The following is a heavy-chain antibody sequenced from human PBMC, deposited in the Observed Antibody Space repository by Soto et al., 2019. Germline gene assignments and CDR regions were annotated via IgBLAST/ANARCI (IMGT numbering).Heavy chain of an antibody. J-gene: IGHJ6*01. CDR3: ARSVRDYYGSGSYYRLNYGMDV. V-gene: IGHV3-21*01. D-gene: IGHD3-10*01. CDR2: ISYSSTAI. Sequence: GGSLRLSCAASGFTFSSYSMNWVRQAPGKGLEWVSSISYSSTAIFYGDSVKGRFIISRDNAENSLYLQMNSLRAEDTAVYYCARSVRDYYGSGSYYRLNYGMDVWGQGXTVTVSS. CDR1: GFTFSSYS.